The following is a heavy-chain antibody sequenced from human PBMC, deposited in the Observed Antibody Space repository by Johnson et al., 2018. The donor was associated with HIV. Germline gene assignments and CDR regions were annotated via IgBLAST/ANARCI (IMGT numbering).Heavy chain of an antibody. Sequence: VQLVESGGGLVKPGGSLRLSCAASGFTFSNAWMSWVRQAPGEGLAWVGRIKSKTDGETIDYAAPVKGRFTISRDDSKNTLYLQMNSLKTEDMAVYYCASSSLAWGVDAFDIWGQGTKVTVSS. J-gene: IGHJ3*02. CDR3: ASSSLAWGVDAFDI. CDR2: IKSKTDGETI. V-gene: IGHV3-15*01. CDR1: GFTFSNAW. D-gene: IGHD3-10*01.